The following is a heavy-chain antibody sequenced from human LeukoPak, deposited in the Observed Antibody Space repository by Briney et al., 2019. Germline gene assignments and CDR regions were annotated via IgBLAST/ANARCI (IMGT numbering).Heavy chain of an antibody. CDR3: AKNYYDSSGYPEDAFDI. D-gene: IGHD3-22*01. V-gene: IGHV3-23*01. CDR1: GFTFSSYG. CDR2: ISGGGGST. Sequence: PGGSLRLSCAASGFTFSSYGMSWVRQAPGKGLEWVSAISGGGGSTYYADSVKGRFTISRDNSKNTLYLQMNSLRAEDTAVYYCAKNYYDSSGYPEDAFDIWGQGTMVTVSS. J-gene: IGHJ3*02.